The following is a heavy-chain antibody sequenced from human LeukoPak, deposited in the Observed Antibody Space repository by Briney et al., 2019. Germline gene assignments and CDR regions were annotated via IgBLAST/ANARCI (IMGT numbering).Heavy chain of an antibody. CDR3: ARGPEGRAGSWFDP. D-gene: IGHD1-14*01. V-gene: IGHV4-61*01. CDR1: GGSMSSGSYY. Sequence: PSETLSLTCNVSGGSMSSGSYYWTWIRQHPGKGLEWLGYIFYSGGPNYNPSLKSRVTISVDTSKNQFSLKLSSVTAADTAVYYCARGPEGRAGSWFDPWGQGTLVTVSS. J-gene: IGHJ5*02. CDR2: IFYSGGP.